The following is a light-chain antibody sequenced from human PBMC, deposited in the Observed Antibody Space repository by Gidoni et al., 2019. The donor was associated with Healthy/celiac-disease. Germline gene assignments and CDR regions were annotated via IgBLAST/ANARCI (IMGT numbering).Light chain of an antibody. CDR1: QSISSY. J-gene: IGKJ3*01. CDR2: AAS. Sequence: DAQMTPSPSCLTASVGDSVTITSRASQSISSYLNWYQQKPGKAPKLLIYAASSLQSGVPSRFSGSGSGTDFTLTISSLQPEDFATYYCQQSDSTIFTFGPGTKVEIK. V-gene: IGKV1-39*01. CDR3: QQSDSTIFT.